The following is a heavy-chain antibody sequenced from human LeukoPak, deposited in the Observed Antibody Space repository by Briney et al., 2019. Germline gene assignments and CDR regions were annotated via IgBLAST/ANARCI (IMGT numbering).Heavy chain of an antibody. CDR1: GYRFTSYW. D-gene: IGHD3-9*01. J-gene: IGHJ6*02. V-gene: IGHV5-10-1*01. CDR2: IDPSDSYT. Sequence: GESLRISCKGSGYRFTSYWISWVRQMPGKGLEWMGRIDPSDSYTNYSPSFQGHVTISADKSISTAYLQWSSLKASDTAMYYCARQRTRDYDILTGYYYHGMDVWGQGTTVTVSS. CDR3: ARQRTRDYDILTGYYYHGMDV.